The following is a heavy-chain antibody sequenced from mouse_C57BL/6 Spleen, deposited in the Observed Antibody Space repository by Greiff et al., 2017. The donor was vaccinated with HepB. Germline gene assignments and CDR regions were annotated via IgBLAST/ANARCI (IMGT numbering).Heavy chain of an antibody. J-gene: IGHJ1*03. V-gene: IGHV1-55*01. CDR2: IYPGSGST. CDR1: GYTFTSYW. CDR3: ARYYSNYTSWYVDV. Sequence: QVQLQQPGAELVKPGASVKMSCKASGYTFTSYWITWVKQRPGQGLEWIGDIYPGSGSTNYNEKFKSKATLTVDTSSSTAYMQLSSLTSEDSAVYYCARYYSNYTSWYVDVWGTGTTVTVSS. D-gene: IGHD2-5*01.